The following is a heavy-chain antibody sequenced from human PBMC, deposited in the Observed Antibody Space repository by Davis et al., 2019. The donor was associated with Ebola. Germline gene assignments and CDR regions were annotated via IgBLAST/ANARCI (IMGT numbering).Heavy chain of an antibody. V-gene: IGHV3-7*03. J-gene: IGHJ4*02. CDR2: IKQDGSEK. CDR3: AKDRGAEWDIVVVVSGNFDY. D-gene: IGHD2-15*01. Sequence: GESLKISCAASGFTFSSYWMSWVRQAPGKGLEWVANIKQDGSEKYYVDSVKGRFTISRDNAKNSLYLQMNSLRAEDTAVYYCAKDRGAEWDIVVVVSGNFDYWGQGTLVTVSS. CDR1: GFTFSSYW.